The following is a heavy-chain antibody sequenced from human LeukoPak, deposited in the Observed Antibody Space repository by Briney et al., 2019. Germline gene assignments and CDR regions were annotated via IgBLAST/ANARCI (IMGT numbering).Heavy chain of an antibody. CDR1: GFTFSSYG. J-gene: IGHJ4*02. CDR3: AREGGVSCTGGTCYHKNYFDY. Sequence: GGSLRLSCAASGFTFSSYGMHWVRQAPGKGLEWVAVISYDGSTKDYADSVKGRITISRDNIKNTLYLQMNSLRAEDTAVYYCAREGGVSCTGGTCYHKNYFDYWGQGTPVTISS. V-gene: IGHV3-30*03. D-gene: IGHD2-15*01. CDR2: ISYDGSTK.